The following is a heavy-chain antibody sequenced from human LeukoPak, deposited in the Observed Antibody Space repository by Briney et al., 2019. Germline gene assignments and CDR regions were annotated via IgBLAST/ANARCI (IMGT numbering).Heavy chain of an antibody. V-gene: IGHV4-59*01. CDR2: VSYSGRT. J-gene: IGHJ2*01. CDR3: ASPGLRDGYNGDYWFFDL. Sequence: PSETLSLTCTVSGGSITNYYWNWVRQSPGKDLEWVAYVSYSGRTHYTSSLMSRVAISLDMSKNQFSLNLTSVTAADTAVYYCASPGLRDGYNGDYWFFDLWGRGTLVTVSS. D-gene: IGHD5-24*01. CDR1: GGSITNYY.